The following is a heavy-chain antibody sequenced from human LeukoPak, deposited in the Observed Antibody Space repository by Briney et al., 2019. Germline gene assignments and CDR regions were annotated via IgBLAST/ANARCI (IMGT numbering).Heavy chain of an antibody. V-gene: IGHV3-64*01. D-gene: IGHD4-17*01. CDR2: VSPDGTNT. CDR3: ARDGANDYGDQYRYFDL. CDR1: GFTFDTYI. Sequence: GRSLRLSCAAYGFTFDTYIMHWVRQAPGKGLEYVSAVSPDGTNTFYANSVKGRFTISRDNSRNTLFLQMGSLRAEDMAVYYCARDGANDYGDQYRYFDLWGRGTLVTVSS. J-gene: IGHJ2*01.